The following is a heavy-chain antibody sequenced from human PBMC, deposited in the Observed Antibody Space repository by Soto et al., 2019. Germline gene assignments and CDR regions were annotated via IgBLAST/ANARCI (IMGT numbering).Heavy chain of an antibody. J-gene: IGHJ4*02. CDR3: TRGPRSDYYDFWSGYPSLEYYFDY. Sequence: GGSLRLSCTASGFTFGDYAMSWFRQAPGKGLEWVGFIRSKAYGGTTEYAASVKGRLTISRDDSKSIAYLQMNSLKTEDTAVYYCTRGPRSDYYDFWSGYPSLEYYFDYWGQGTLVTVSS. V-gene: IGHV3-49*03. CDR1: GFTFGDYA. CDR2: IRSKAYGGTT. D-gene: IGHD3-3*01.